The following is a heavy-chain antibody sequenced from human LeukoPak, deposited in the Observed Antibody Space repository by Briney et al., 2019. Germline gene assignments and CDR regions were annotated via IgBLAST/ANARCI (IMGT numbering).Heavy chain of an antibody. V-gene: IGHV3-53*04. D-gene: IGHD3-3*01. CDR3: ARGGPFWSGYYRAESYYGMDV. CDR2: IYSGGST. CDR1: GFTVSSNY. J-gene: IGHJ6*02. Sequence: GGSLRLSCAASGFTVSSNYMSWVRQAPGKGLEWVSVIYSGGSTYYADSVKGRFTISRHNSKNTLYLQMNSLRAEDTAVYYCARGGPFWSGYYRAESYYGMDVWGQGTTVTVSS.